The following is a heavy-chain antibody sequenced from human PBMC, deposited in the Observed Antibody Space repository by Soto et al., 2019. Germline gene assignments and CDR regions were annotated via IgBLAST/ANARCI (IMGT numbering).Heavy chain of an antibody. CDR3: ARGLRITIFGVVTPLFDY. CDR2: IWYDGSNK. Sequence: HPGGSLRLACAASGFTFSSYGMHWVRQAPGKGLEWVAVIWYDGSNKYYADSVKGRFTISRDNSKNTLYLQMNSLRAEDTAVYYCARGLRITIFGVVTPLFDYWGQGTLVTVSS. CDR1: GFTFSSYG. D-gene: IGHD3-3*01. J-gene: IGHJ4*02. V-gene: IGHV3-33*01.